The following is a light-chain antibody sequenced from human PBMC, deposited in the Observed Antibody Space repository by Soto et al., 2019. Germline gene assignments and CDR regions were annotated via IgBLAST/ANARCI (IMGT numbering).Light chain of an antibody. CDR3: QQYNNWPPWT. Sequence: EIVKIQAPATLSESQGERATLSCRASQSVSSNLAWYQQKPGQAPRLLIYGASTRATGIPARFSGSGSGTEFTLTISSLQSEDFAVYSCQQYNNWPPWTFGQGTKVDIK. CDR2: GAS. J-gene: IGKJ1*01. V-gene: IGKV3-15*01. CDR1: QSVSSN.